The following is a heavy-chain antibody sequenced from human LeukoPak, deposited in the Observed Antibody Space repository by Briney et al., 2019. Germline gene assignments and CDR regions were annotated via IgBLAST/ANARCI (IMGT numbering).Heavy chain of an antibody. CDR2: VSASGGST. J-gene: IGHJ4*02. V-gene: IGHV3-23*01. CDR1: GFIFRNHA. CDR3: AKSLEHQGVIDI. D-gene: IGHD3-10*01. Sequence: GGSLRLSCAASGFIFRNHAMNWVRQAPGQGLEWVSGVSASGGSTFNTDSVKGRFSISRDNSKNTLYLEMNSLRPEDTALYYCAKSLEHQGVIDIWGQGTLVTVSS.